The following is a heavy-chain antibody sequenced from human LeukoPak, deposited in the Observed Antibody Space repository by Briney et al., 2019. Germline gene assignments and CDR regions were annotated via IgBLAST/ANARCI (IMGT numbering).Heavy chain of an antibody. D-gene: IGHD3-3*01. Sequence: SETLSLTCTVSGGSISSSSYYWGWIRQPPGKGLEWIGSIYYSGSTYYNPSLKSRVTISVDTSKNQFSLKLSSVTAADTAVYYCARVHRGRFWSWGQGTLVTVSS. V-gene: IGHV4-39*07. CDR1: GGSISSSSYY. CDR3: ARVHRGRFWS. CDR2: IYYSGST. J-gene: IGHJ4*02.